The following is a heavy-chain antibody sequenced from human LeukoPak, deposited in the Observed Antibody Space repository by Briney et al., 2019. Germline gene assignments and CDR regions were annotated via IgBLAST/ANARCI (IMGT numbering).Heavy chain of an antibody. J-gene: IGHJ6*02. Sequence: GGSLRLSCAASGFIFSNYGMHWVRQVPGKGLEWVAVIWYDGSNKYYADSVKGRFTISRDNSRNTLYLQMNSLRTEDTAVYYCAREERFLQWPYYNGMDVWGQGTTVTVSS. CDR3: AREERFLQWPYYNGMDV. D-gene: IGHD3-3*01. CDR1: GFIFSNYG. V-gene: IGHV3-33*01. CDR2: IWYDGSNK.